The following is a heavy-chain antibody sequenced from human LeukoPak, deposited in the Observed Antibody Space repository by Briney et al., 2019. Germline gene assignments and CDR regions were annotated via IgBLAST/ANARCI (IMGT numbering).Heavy chain of an antibody. CDR1: GGSLTTHY. J-gene: IGHJ4*02. D-gene: IGHD4-23*01. CDR2: VYHTGST. CDR3: AREGRWRMKYYFDS. V-gene: IGHV4-59*11. Sequence: SETLSLTCNVSGGSLTTHYWSWVRQSPDKGLEWIGQVYHTGSTHYNPSLRSRFTISVDTSKNKLFLTLTSVTAADTAVYYCAREGRWRMKYYFDSWGPGTRVIVSS.